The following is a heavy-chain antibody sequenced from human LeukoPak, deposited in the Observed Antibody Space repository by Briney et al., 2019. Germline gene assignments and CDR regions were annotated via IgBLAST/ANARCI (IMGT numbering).Heavy chain of an antibody. Sequence: GGSLRLSCAASGFTFSDYAMHWVRQAPGKGLEWVSAISGSGGSTYYADSVKGRFTISRDNSKNTLYLQMNSLRAEDTAVYYCAKDLLLGYFDYWGQGTLVTVSS. V-gene: IGHV3-23*01. J-gene: IGHJ4*02. D-gene: IGHD2-15*01. CDR3: AKDLLLGYFDY. CDR1: GFTFSDYA. CDR2: ISGSGGST.